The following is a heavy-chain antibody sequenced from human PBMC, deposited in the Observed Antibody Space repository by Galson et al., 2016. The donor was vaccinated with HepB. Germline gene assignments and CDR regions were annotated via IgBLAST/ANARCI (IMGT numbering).Heavy chain of an antibody. J-gene: IGHJ6*02. CDR3: ARDGGQQVVRWERLRKVYYYYPMDV. Sequence: SLRLSCAASGFTFSTYSMNWVRQAPGKGLEWVSYIGSGSTTIYYAGSVKGRFTIPRDNAKNSLYLQMNSLRDDDTAVYYCARDGGQQVVRWERLRKVYYYYPMDVWGQGTTVTVSS. CDR2: IGSGSTTI. V-gene: IGHV3-48*02. D-gene: IGHD6-13*01. CDR1: GFTFSTYS.